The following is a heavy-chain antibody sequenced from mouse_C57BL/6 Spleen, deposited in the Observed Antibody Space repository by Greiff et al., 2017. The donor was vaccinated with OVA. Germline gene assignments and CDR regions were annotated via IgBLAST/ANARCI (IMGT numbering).Heavy chain of an antibody. Sequence: EVQVVESGGGLVQPKGSLKLSCAASGFSFNTYAMNWVRQAPGKGLEWVARIRSKSNNYATYYADSVKDRFTISRDDSESMLYLQMNNLKTEDTAMYYCVRQGDYGTAYWGQGTLVTVSA. D-gene: IGHD2-4*01. V-gene: IGHV10-1*01. CDR1: GFSFNTYA. CDR2: IRSKSNNYAT. J-gene: IGHJ3*01. CDR3: VRQGDYGTAY.